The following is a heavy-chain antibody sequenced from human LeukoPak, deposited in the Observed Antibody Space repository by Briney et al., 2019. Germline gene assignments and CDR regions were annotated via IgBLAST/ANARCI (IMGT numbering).Heavy chain of an antibody. CDR2: ISSTGTTI. CDR1: GFTFSSYE. Sequence: PGGSLRLSCAASGFTFSSYEMNWVRQAPGKGLEWVSYISSTGTTIYYADSVKGRFTISRDNAKNSLYLQMNSLRAEDTAVYYCASGNVDTPKRNPMDVWGKGTTVTISS. CDR3: ASGNVDTPKRNPMDV. D-gene: IGHD5-18*01. V-gene: IGHV3-48*03. J-gene: IGHJ6*03.